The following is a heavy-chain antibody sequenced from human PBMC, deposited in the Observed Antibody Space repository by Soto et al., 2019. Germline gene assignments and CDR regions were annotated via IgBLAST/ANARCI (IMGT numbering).Heavy chain of an antibody. J-gene: IGHJ6*02. CDR3: ARDRLVPYGYGMDV. CDR1: GFTFRSYG. V-gene: IGHV3-33*01. CDR2: IWFDGSKK. Sequence: QMQLVESGGGVVQPGRSLRLSCAASGFTFRSYGIHWVRQAPGKGLEGVALIWFDGSKKYYVDSVKGRFAVSRDNSKNTLYLQMNSRRVEDTAVYYCARDRLVPYGYGMDVWGQGTTVTVSS. D-gene: IGHD2-2*01.